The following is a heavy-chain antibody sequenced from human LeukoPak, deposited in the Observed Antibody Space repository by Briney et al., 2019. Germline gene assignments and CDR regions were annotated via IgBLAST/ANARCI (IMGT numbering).Heavy chain of an antibody. Sequence: PSETLSLTCTVSGGSISSSSYYWGWIRQPPGKGLEWIGSIYYSGSTYYNPSLKSRVTISVDTSKNQFSLKPSSVTAADTAVYYCARDLAGDGYNLYFDYWGQGTLVTVSS. CDR3: ARDLAGDGYNLYFDY. J-gene: IGHJ4*02. CDR1: GGSISSSSYY. V-gene: IGHV4-39*07. D-gene: IGHD5-24*01. CDR2: IYYSGST.